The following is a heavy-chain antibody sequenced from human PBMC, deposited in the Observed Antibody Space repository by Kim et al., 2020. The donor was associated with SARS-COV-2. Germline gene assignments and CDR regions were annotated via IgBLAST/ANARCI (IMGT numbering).Heavy chain of an antibody. Sequence: GGSLRLSCAASGFTFSSYAMSWVRQAPGKGLEWVSAISGSGGSTYYADSVKGRFTISRDNSKNTLYLQMNSLRAEDTAVYYCAKEVGSINGGWSLYYYYYGMDVWGQGTTVTVSS. CDR3: AKEVGSINGGWSLYYYYYGMDV. CDR2: ISGSGGST. CDR1: GFTFSSYA. V-gene: IGHV3-23*01. D-gene: IGHD6-19*01. J-gene: IGHJ6*02.